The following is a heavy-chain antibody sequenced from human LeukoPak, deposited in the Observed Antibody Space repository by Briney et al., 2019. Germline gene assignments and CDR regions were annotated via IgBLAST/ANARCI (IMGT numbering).Heavy chain of an antibody. J-gene: IGHJ4*02. D-gene: IGHD3-10*01. V-gene: IGHV4-39*07. CDR2: MYYSGST. CDR1: GGSISSSSYY. CDR3: ASSAIRGVIITDFGY. Sequence: SETLSLTCTVSGGSISSSSYYWGWIRQPPGKGLEWIGSMYYSGSTYYNPSLKSRVTISVDTSKNQFSLKLSSVTAADTAVYYCASSAIRGVIITDFGYWGQGTLVTVSS.